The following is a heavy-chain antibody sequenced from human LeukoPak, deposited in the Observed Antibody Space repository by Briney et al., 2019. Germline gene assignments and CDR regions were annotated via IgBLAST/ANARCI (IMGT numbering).Heavy chain of an antibody. V-gene: IGHV3-48*03. D-gene: IGHD3-10*01. J-gene: IGHJ6*02. CDR3: AREVSASGSLDV. Sequence: GGSLRLSCTTSGFTFGDFGVSWFRQAPGKGLEWVSHISSSGSAIYYADSVKGRFTISRDSAKKSLFLQMNSLRAEDTAVYYCAREVSASGSLDVWGQGTTVTVSS. CDR2: ISSSGSAI. CDR1: GFTFGDFG.